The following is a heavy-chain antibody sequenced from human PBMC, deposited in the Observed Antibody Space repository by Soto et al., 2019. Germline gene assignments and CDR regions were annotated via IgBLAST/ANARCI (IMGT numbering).Heavy chain of an antibody. V-gene: IGHV4-31*03. D-gene: IGHD2-15*01. CDR3: ARTPRY. CDR2: IYYXWXX. J-gene: IGHJ4*02. CDR1: GGSISSGGYY. Sequence: PSETLSLTFTVSGGSISSGGYYWSWIRQHPVKVLEFICYIYYXWXXXXXXSLXXXXTXSLXXSKXXXSXXXXXXXAADTAVYYCARTPRYWGQGTLVTVSS.